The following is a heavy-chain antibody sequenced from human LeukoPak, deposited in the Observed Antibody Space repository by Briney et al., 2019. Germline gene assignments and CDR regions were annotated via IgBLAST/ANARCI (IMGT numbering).Heavy chain of an antibody. CDR2: INWSGQST. Sequence: SGGSLRLSCAASGFIFDDYSMGWVRQAPGKGLEWVSGINWSGQSTGYADSVKGRFTISRDNAKNSLYLQMNSLRAEDTALYYCAKDLDSSGWDYWGQGTLVTVSS. CDR1: GFIFDDYS. V-gene: IGHV3-20*04. J-gene: IGHJ4*02. CDR3: AKDLDSSGWDY. D-gene: IGHD6-19*01.